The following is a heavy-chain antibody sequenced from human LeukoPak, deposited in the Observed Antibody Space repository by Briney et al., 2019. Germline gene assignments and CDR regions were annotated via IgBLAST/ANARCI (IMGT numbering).Heavy chain of an antibody. CDR3: ASIYDSTDDAFDI. CDR1: GGSISSYY. J-gene: IGHJ3*02. Sequence: KPSETLSLTCTVSGGSISSYYWSWLRQPPGKGLEWIGYIYYSGSTNYNPSLKSRVTISVDTSKNQFSLKLSSVTAADTAVYYCASIYDSTDDAFDIWGQGTMVTVSS. D-gene: IGHD3-22*01. V-gene: IGHV4-59*08. CDR2: IYYSGST.